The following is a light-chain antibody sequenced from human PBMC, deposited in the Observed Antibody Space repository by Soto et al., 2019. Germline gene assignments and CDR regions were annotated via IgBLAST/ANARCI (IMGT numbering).Light chain of an antibody. CDR3: SSHTTSNTRV. Sequence: QSALTQPASVSGSPGQSIAISCTGTSSDVGAYDFVSWYQQHPDKAPKLLIYEVSNRPSGVSDRSSGSKSVNTATLTISGLQAEDEADYYCSSHTTSNTRVFGTGTKLTVL. CDR1: SSDVGAYDF. CDR2: EVS. V-gene: IGLV2-14*03. J-gene: IGLJ1*01.